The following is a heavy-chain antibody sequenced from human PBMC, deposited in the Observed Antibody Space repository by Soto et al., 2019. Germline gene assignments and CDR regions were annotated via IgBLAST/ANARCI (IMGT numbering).Heavy chain of an antibody. V-gene: IGHV1-18*01. D-gene: IGHD2-8*01. Sequence: QVQLVQSGAEVKKPGASVKVSCKASGYTFTSYGISWVRQAPGQGLEWMGWISAYNGNTNYAQKLQGRVTMTTDTTKNTAYLEKRSLRTGDTAVYYGGRGGKYCNKGVCTFYGMDVWGQGTTVTVSS. CDR3: GRGGKYCNKGVCTFYGMDV. CDR1: GYTFTSYG. J-gene: IGHJ6*02. CDR2: ISAYNGNT.